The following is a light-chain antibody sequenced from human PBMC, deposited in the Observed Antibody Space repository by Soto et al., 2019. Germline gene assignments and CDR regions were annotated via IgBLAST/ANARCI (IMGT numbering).Light chain of an antibody. CDR1: QSVNCL. Sequence: DIQMTKSPVTLSALVGDRVTITFRASQSVNCLLAWYQQTPGKAPKLLNDDASTLESGVPSMFSGSGSGTEFTLTISNLQPDDFATYCSHQYNIYHTFGGGTRVDI. V-gene: IGKV1-5*01. CDR2: DAS. J-gene: IGKJ4*01. CDR3: HQYNIYHT.